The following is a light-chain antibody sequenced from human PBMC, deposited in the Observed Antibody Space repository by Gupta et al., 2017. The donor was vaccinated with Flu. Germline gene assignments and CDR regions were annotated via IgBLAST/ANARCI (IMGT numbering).Light chain of an antibody. CDR1: HGISNS. Sequence: ATPPSAPVAEAATICRRATHGISNSLTWSQQKPGKAPKSLIYGASSVQPGIPSRFSGSGSGTDFTPTISSLQPEDFAVYYCQQEDSSPCTFGQGTKVEIK. CDR3: QQEDSSPCT. V-gene: IGKV1-16*01. CDR2: GAS. J-gene: IGKJ1*01.